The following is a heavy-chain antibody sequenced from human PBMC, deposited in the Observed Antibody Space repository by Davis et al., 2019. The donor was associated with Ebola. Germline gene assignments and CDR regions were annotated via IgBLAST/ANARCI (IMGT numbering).Heavy chain of an antibody. J-gene: IGHJ4*02. Sequence: SETLSLTCTVSGGSTRHSYWTWIRQPPGKGLEWIGYIFNNGFTKYSPSLTSRVTISGDTSKNQLSLKLRSVTAADTAVYFCARHGAGATTHYYFDSWGQGTLVTVSS. CDR2: IFNNGFT. V-gene: IGHV4-59*08. CDR3: ARHGAGATTHYYFDS. D-gene: IGHD1/OR15-1a*01. CDR1: GGSTRHSY.